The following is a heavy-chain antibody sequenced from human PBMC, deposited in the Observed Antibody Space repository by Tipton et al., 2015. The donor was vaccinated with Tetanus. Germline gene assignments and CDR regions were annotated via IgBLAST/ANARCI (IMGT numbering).Heavy chain of an antibody. CDR3: ARVRRGATTDLDY. D-gene: IGHD5-12*01. CDR1: GGSISSFNYY. Sequence: TLSLTCTVSGGSISSFNYYWGWIRQPAGKGLEWIGRIYTSGSTNYNPSLKSRVTMSLDTAKNQFSLKLSSVTAADTAVYYCARVRRGATTDLDYWGQGTLVTVSS. CDR2: IYTSGST. J-gene: IGHJ4*02. V-gene: IGHV4-61*02.